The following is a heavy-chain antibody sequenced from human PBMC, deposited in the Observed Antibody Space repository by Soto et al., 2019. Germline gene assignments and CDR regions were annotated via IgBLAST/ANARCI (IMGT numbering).Heavy chain of an antibody. CDR3: ARDAGGPGDY. CDR1: RASFPVYC. J-gene: IGHJ4*02. CDR2: IYYSGST. D-gene: IGHD2-15*01. V-gene: IGHV4-59*01. Sequence: SVTLSLPCNVSRASFPVYCGSWIRQPPGKGLEWIGYIYYSGSTSYNPSLTSRVTLSADMSKNQFSLKLRSVTAADTAVYYCARDAGGPGDYWGQGVLVTVSS.